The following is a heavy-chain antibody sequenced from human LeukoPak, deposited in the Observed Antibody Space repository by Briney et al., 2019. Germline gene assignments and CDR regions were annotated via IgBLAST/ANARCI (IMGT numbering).Heavy chain of an antibody. CDR1: GFTFSEYT. V-gene: IGHV3-43*01. Sequence: GGSLRLSCAAYGFTFSEYTMHWIRQAPGKGLERVSLTTHDGGYVVYDDSVRGRFTISRDNSRNSLYLQMDSLRTEDTALYYCAREKRRLVDFWGQGTLVTVSS. D-gene: IGHD6-25*01. CDR2: TTHDGGYV. J-gene: IGHJ4*02. CDR3: AREKRRLVDF.